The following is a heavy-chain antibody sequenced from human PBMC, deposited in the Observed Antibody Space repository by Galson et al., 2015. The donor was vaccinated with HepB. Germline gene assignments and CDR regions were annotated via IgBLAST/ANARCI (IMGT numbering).Heavy chain of an antibody. J-gene: IGHJ5*02. D-gene: IGHD2-2*01. CDR2: INPNSGGT. CDR3: ARGVVVVPAAKGNWFDP. V-gene: IGHV1-2*04. CDR1: GYTFTGYY. Sequence: GYTFTGYYMHWVRQAPGQGLEWMGWINPNSGGTNYAQKFQGWVTMTRDTSISTAYMELSRLRSDDTAVYYCARGVVVVPAAKGNWFDPWGQGTLVTVSS.